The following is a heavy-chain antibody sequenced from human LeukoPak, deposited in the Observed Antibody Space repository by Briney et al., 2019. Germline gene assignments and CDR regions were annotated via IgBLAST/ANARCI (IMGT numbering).Heavy chain of an antibody. V-gene: IGHV3-20*04. CDR1: GFTFDDYG. Sequence: GGSLRLSCAASGFTFDDYGMSWVRQAPGKGLEWVSGINWNGGSTGYADSVKGRFTISRDNAKNSLYLQMKSLRAEDTALYYCARARDRYYYYYYMDAWGKGTTVTVSS. J-gene: IGHJ6*03. CDR3: ARARDRYYYYYYMDA. CDR2: INWNGGST.